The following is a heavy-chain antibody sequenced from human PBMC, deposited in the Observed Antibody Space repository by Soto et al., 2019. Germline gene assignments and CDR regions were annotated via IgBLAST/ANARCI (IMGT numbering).Heavy chain of an antibody. D-gene: IGHD3-9*01. J-gene: IGHJ6*02. CDR3: GRLTGLPHYYSTDV. V-gene: IGHV5-51*01. CDR1: GYTFTNYW. CDR2: IYPGDSDT. Sequence: GESLKISCQGSGYTFTNYWIGWVRQMPGKGLEWMGVIYPGDSDTKYSPSFQGQVTFSADKSINTAYLQWTSLKASDTAMYFCGRLTGLPHYYSTDVWGQGTTVTVSS.